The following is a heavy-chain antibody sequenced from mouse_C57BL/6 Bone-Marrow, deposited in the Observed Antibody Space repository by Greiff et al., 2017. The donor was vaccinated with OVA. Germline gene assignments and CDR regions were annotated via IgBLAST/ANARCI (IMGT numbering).Heavy chain of an antibody. J-gene: IGHJ2*01. Sequence: VQLVESGAELVRPGASVTLSCKASGYTFTDYEMHWVKQTPVHGLEWIGAIDPETGGTAYNQKFKGKAILTADKSSSTAYMELRSLTSEDSAVYYCTPREGPFDYWGQGTTLTVSS. CDR3: TPREGPFDY. D-gene: IGHD3-3*01. V-gene: IGHV1-15*01. CDR2: IDPETGGT. CDR1: GYTFTDYE.